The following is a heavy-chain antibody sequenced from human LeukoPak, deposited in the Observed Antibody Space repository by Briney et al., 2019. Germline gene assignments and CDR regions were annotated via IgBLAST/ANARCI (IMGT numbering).Heavy chain of an antibody. CDR3: ARENYGDYDY. V-gene: IGHV3-30-3*01. D-gene: IGHD4-17*01. J-gene: IGHJ4*02. Sequence: PGRSLRLSCAASGFTFSSYAMHWVRQAPGKGLEWVAVISYDGSNKYYADSVKGRFTISRDNSKNTLYLQMNSLRAEDTAVYYCARENYGDYDYWGQGTLVTASS. CDR2: ISYDGSNK. CDR1: GFTFSSYA.